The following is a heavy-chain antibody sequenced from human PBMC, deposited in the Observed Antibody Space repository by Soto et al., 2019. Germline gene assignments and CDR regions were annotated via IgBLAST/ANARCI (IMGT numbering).Heavy chain of an antibody. CDR1: GGTFSSYA. CDR3: ARGPGIHFDY. CDR2: INAGNGNT. V-gene: IGHV1-3*01. Sequence: ASVKVSCKASGGTFSSYAISWVRQAPGQGLEWMGWINAGNGNTKYSQKFQGRVTITRDTSASTAYMELSSLRSEDTAVYYCARGPGIHFDYWGQGTLVTVSS. J-gene: IGHJ4*02.